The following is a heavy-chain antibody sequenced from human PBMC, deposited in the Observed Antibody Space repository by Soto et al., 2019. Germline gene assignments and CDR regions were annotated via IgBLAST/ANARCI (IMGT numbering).Heavy chain of an antibody. D-gene: IGHD1-26*01. CDR3: ARPREGSVAFDI. Sequence: QITLKESGPPLVKPTQTLTLTCTFSGFSLSTSGVGVGWIRQPPGKALEWLALIYWDDDKCYSPSLKSRLTITKDTSKNQVVLTMTNMDPVDTATYYCARPREGSVAFDIWGQGTMVTVSS. V-gene: IGHV2-5*02. CDR1: GFSLSTSGVG. CDR2: IYWDDDK. J-gene: IGHJ3*02.